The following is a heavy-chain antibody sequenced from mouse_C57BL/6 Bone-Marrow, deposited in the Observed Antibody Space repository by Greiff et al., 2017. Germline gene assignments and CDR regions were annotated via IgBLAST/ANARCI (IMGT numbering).Heavy chain of an antibody. CDR3: ARCEGYYYGSSLMDY. D-gene: IGHD1-1*01. CDR1: GFTFSDYG. Sequence: EVHLVESGGGLVKPGGSLKLSCAASGFTFSDYGMHWVRQAPEKGLEWVAYISSGSSTIYYADTVKGRFTISRDNAKNTLFLQMTSLRSEDTAMYYCARCEGYYYGSSLMDYWGQGTSVTVSS. V-gene: IGHV5-17*01. J-gene: IGHJ4*01. CDR2: ISSGSSTI.